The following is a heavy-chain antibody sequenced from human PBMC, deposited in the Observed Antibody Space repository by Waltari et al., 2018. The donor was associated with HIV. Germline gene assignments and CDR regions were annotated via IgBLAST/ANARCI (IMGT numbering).Heavy chain of an antibody. Sequence: QVQLVQSGAEVKKPGASVKVSCKASGYTFTDYYIHWVRQAPGQGLEWMGRSHPYSGGTNFAQSCQGRVTMTRETAISTVYMDLNRLRSDDTAVYYCARDRSNYGSGSYDAFDIWGQETMVTVSS. V-gene: IGHV1-2*06. CDR1: GYTFTDYY. CDR3: ARDRSNYGSGSYDAFDI. CDR2: SHPYSGGT. J-gene: IGHJ3*02. D-gene: IGHD3-10*01.